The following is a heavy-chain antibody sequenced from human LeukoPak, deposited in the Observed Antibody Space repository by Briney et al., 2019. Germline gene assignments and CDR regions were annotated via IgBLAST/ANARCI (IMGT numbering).Heavy chain of an antibody. J-gene: IGHJ4*02. CDR3: AILSTVTTDDY. CDR2: ISAYNGNT. CDR1: GYTFTSYG. D-gene: IGHD4-17*01. V-gene: IGHV1-18*01. Sequence: GASVMVSCKASGYTFTSYGISWVRQAPGQGLEWMGWISAYNGNTNYAQKFQGRVTITTDESTSTAYMELSSLRSEDTAVYYCAILSTVTTDDYWGQGTLVTVSS.